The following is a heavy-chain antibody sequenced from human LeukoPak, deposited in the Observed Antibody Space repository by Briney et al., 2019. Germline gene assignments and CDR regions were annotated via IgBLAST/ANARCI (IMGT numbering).Heavy chain of an antibody. Sequence: ASVKVSCKASGGTFSSYAISWVRQAPGQGLEWMGGIIPIFGTANYAQKFQGRVTITADDSTSTAYMELSSLRSEDTAVYYCARSGPGLVRTFDYWGQGTLVTVSS. CDR2: IIPIFGTA. CDR1: GGTFSSYA. CDR3: ARSGPGLVRTFDY. J-gene: IGHJ4*02. D-gene: IGHD5-12*01. V-gene: IGHV1-69*13.